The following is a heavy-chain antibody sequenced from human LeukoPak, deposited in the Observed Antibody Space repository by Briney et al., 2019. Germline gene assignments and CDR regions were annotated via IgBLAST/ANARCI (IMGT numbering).Heavy chain of an antibody. V-gene: IGHV1-58*01. CDR2: IVVGSGNT. Sequence: SVKVSCKASGFTFTSSAVQWVRPARGQRLEWIGWIVVGSGNTNYAQKFQERVTITRDMSTSTAYMELSSLRSEDTAVYYCAAGGDRQLVVLPDYWGQGTLVTVSS. D-gene: IGHD6-6*01. J-gene: IGHJ4*02. CDR1: GFTFTSSA. CDR3: AAGGDRQLVVLPDY.